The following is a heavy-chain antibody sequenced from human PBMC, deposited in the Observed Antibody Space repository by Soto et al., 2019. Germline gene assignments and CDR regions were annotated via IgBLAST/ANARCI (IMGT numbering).Heavy chain of an antibody. D-gene: IGHD3-22*01. V-gene: IGHV3-53*01. CDR2: IYSGGST. CDR3: ARDARNYYDSSGYYHAY. CDR1: GFTFSSNY. J-gene: IGHJ4*02. Sequence: GGSLRLSCAASGFTFSSNYMSWVRQAPGKGLEWVSVIYSGGSTYYADSVKGRFTISRDNSKNTLYLQMNSLRAEDTAVYYCARDARNYYDSSGYYHAYWGQGTLVTVSS.